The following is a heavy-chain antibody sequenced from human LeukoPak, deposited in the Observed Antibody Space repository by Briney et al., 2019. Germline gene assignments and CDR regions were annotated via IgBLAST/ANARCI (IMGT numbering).Heavy chain of an antibody. D-gene: IGHD4-11*01. CDR2: MYSGGGT. J-gene: IGHJ4*02. Sequence: PGGSLRLSCAASGVTVSTSYMSWVRQAPGKGLEWVPIMYSGGGTDYADSVKGRFTISRDNSKNTLYLQMNSLRAEDTAVYYCARDPSPYYSDYGHWGQGTLVTVSS. CDR1: GVTVSTSY. CDR3: ARDPSPYYSDYGH. V-gene: IGHV3-66*01.